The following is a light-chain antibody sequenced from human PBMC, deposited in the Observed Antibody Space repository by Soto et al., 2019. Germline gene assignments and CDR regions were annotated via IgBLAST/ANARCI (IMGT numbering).Light chain of an antibody. V-gene: IGKV1-5*03. J-gene: IGKJ1*01. CDR2: KAS. Sequence: DIQMRRSPSTLPGSVGATVTITRRAMQTIRSWLAWYQQKPRKAPKLLIYKASTLKSGVPSRFSGSGSRAEFTLTISSLQPDDFATYYCQHYNSYSEAFGQGTKVDIK. CDR3: QHYNSYSEA. CDR1: QTIRSW.